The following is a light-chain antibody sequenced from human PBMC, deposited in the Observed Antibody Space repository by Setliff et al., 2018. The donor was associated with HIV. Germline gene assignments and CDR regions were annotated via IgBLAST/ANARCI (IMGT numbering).Light chain of an antibody. CDR1: SSDLGGYNY. J-gene: IGLJ1*01. CDR2: DVS. V-gene: IGLV2-14*03. Sequence: QSVLTQPASVSGSPGQSITIPCTGTSSDLGGYNYVSWYQQHPSKAPKLMISDVSNRPSGVSNRFSGSKSGNTASLTISGLQAEDEADYYCSSYTSRTPLYVFGTGTKVTVL. CDR3: SSYTSRTPLYV.